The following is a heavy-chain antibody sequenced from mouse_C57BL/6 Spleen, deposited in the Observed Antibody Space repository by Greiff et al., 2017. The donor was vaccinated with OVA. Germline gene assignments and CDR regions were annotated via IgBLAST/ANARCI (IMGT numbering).Heavy chain of an antibody. CDR2: ISDGGSYT. CDR1: GFTFSSYA. J-gene: IGHJ4*01. V-gene: IGHV5-4*01. Sequence: DVQLVESGGGLVKPGGSLKLSCAASGFTFSSYAMSWVRQTPEKRLEWVATISDGGSYTYYPDNVKGRFTISRDNAKNNLYLQMSHLKSEDTAMYYCARDRNDYDGYAMDYWGQGTSVTVSS. CDR3: ARDRNDYDGYAMDY. D-gene: IGHD2-4*01.